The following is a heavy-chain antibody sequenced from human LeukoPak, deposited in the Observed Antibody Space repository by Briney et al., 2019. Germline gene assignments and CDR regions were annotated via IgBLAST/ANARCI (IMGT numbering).Heavy chain of an antibody. CDR1: GLTFSNYA. CDR2: ITSGFTP. Sequence: GGSLSLSCAASGLTFSNYAMSWFRQAPGKGLEWVSGITSGFTPHYADSVKGRFTISRDNSKNTFHLQMNSLRAEDTAVYYCAKDYSDSRVGDVFFGYWGQGTLVTVSS. V-gene: IGHV3-23*01. D-gene: IGHD1-26*01. J-gene: IGHJ4*02. CDR3: AKDYSDSRVGDVFFGY.